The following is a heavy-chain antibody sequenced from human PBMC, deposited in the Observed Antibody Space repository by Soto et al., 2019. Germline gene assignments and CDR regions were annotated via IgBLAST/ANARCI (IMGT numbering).Heavy chain of an antibody. D-gene: IGHD6-25*01. CDR2: ISYDGSNK. V-gene: IGHV3-30-3*01. J-gene: IGHJ6*01. CDR1: GFTFSSYA. CDR3: AREGGYSGYYDGMDV. Sequence: QVQLVESGGGVVQPGRSLRLSCAASGFTFSSYAMHWVRQAPGKGLEWVAVISYDGSNKYYADSVKGRFTISRDNSKNTLYLQMNSLRAEDTAVYYCAREGGYSGYYDGMDVW.